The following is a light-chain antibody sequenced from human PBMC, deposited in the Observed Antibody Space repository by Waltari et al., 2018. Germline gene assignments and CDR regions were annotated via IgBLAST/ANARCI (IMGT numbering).Light chain of an antibody. Sequence: QSALAQAAYVSGCPEPSNTISCHGTTSNIGRYKLVSWYQPHQGKAPKPIIYQGTKRLSGLSNRFSGSTSGNTASLTVTELQSEDEADYYCCSYAGDNTWIFGGGTRLSVL. J-gene: IGLJ2*01. CDR1: TSNIGRYKL. V-gene: IGLV2-23*01. CDR2: QGT. CDR3: CSYAGDNTWI.